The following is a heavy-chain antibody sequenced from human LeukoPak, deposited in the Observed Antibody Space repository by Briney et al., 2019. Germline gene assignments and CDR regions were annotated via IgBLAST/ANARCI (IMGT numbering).Heavy chain of an antibody. CDR3: ARGQKYRSGYTVTELGSGYFDY. V-gene: IGHV4-59*01. J-gene: IGHJ4*02. D-gene: IGHD3-22*01. CDR2: IYYSGST. CDR1: GGSISSYY. Sequence: SETLSLTCTVSGGSISSYYWSWLRQPPGKGLEWIGYIYYSGSTNCNASLKSRVTISVKTSGNQSSLKLSSVTAADTAIYYRARGQKYRSGYTVTELGSGYFDYWGQGTLVTVSS.